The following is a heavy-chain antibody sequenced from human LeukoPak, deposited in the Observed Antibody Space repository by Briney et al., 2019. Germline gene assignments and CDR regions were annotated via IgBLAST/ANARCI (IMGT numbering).Heavy chain of an antibody. Sequence: GGSLRLSCAASGFTFTNYAMHWVRQAPGKGLEWVAVISYDGSNKYYADSVKGRFTVSRDNSKNTLYLQMNSLRADDTAVYYCARTDYYGSPWGQGTLVTVSS. J-gene: IGHJ5*02. CDR1: GFTFTNYA. D-gene: IGHD3-10*01. CDR2: ISYDGSNK. V-gene: IGHV3-30*04. CDR3: ARTDYYGSP.